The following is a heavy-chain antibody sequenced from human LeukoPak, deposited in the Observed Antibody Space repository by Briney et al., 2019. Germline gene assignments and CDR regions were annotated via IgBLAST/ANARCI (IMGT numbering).Heavy chain of an antibody. CDR2: INGDGTNT. J-gene: IGHJ4*02. V-gene: IGHV3-74*01. Sequence: PGGSLRLSCAASGFTFSTYWMHWVRQAPGKGLVWVSRINGDGTNTNYADSVKGRFTISRDNAKNTLYLQMNSLRAEDTAVYYCARGRVGASLRDFDYWGQGTLVTVSS. CDR3: ARGRVGASLRDFDY. CDR1: GFTFSTYW. D-gene: IGHD1-26*01.